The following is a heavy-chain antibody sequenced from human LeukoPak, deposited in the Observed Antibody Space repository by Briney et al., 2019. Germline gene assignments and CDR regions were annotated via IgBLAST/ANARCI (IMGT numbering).Heavy chain of an antibody. V-gene: IGHV1-46*01. CDR2: INPSGGST. Sequence: AASVKVSCKASGYTFTSYYMHWVRQAPGQGLEWMGIINPSGGSTSYAQKFQGRVTMTRDTSTSTVYMELSSLRSEDTAVYYCARDAAIVGARYYDELFDYWGQGTLVTVSS. CDR1: GYTFTSYY. D-gene: IGHD1-26*01. CDR3: ARDAAIVGARYYDELFDY. J-gene: IGHJ4*02.